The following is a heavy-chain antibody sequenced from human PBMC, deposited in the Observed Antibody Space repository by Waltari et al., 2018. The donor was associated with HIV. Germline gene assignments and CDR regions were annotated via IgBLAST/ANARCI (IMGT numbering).Heavy chain of an antibody. D-gene: IGHD3-9*01. CDR1: GYTFTGYY. J-gene: IGHJ6*02. CDR2: INPNSGGT. V-gene: IGHV1-2*02. Sequence: QVQLVQSGAEVKKPGASVKVSCKASGYTFTGYYMHWVRQAPGQGLEWMGWINPNSGGTNYAQKFQGRVTMTRDTSISTAYMELSRLRSDDTAVYYCATTILTGYPREYYYGMDVWGQGTTVTVSS. CDR3: ATTILTGYPREYYYGMDV.